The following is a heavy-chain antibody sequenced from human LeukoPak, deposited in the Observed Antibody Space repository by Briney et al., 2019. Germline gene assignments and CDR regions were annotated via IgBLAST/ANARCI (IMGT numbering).Heavy chain of an antibody. J-gene: IGHJ4*02. CDR2: ISSSGSTI. D-gene: IGHD3-22*01. Sequence: PGGSLRLSCAASGFTFSSYEMNWVRQAPGKGLEWVSYISSSGSTIYYADSVKGRFTISRDNAKNSLYLQMNSLRAEDTAVYYCASPNYDSSGYYSLHFWGQGTLVTVSS. V-gene: IGHV3-48*03. CDR1: GFTFSSYE. CDR3: ASPNYDSSGYYSLHF.